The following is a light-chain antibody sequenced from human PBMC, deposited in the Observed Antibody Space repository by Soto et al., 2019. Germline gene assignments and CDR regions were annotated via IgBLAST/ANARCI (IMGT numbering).Light chain of an antibody. CDR3: QKYNSAPPT. V-gene: IGKV1-27*01. CDR2: SAS. J-gene: IGKJ1*01. CDR1: QGIYNY. Sequence: DIQMTQSPSSLSTSVGDRVTITCRASQGIYNYLAWYQQKPGKVPKLLIYSASTLQSGVPSRFSGSGSGTEFTLSISSLQPEDVATYYCQKYNSAPPTSGQGTKVEIK.